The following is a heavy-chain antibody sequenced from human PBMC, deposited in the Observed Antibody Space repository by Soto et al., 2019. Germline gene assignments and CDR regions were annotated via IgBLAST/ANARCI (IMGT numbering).Heavy chain of an antibody. CDR1: GGSLSSGCYY. CDR3: ARDAAVWSGYSRDAFDI. J-gene: IGHJ3*02. Sequence: TLSLTYTVSGGSLSSGCYYWSWIRQHPGKGLEWIWYIYYSGSTYYNPSLKSRVTISVDTSKNQFSLKLSSVTAADTAVYYCARDAAVWSGYSRDAFDIWGQGTMVTVS. CDR2: IYYSGST. V-gene: IGHV4-31*03. D-gene: IGHD3-3*01.